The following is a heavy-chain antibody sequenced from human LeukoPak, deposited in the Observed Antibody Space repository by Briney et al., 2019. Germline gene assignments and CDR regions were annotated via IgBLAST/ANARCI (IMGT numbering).Heavy chain of an antibody. V-gene: IGHV3-20*04. Sequence: PGGSLRLSCAASGFTFDSYDLSWVRQPPGKGLEWVSGINWNGGSTGYADSVKGRFTISRDNAKNSLYLQMSSLRAEDTALYYCARGWLGIRGIDYWGQGTLVTVSS. CDR3: ARGWLGIRGIDY. CDR2: INWNGGST. D-gene: IGHD5-24*01. J-gene: IGHJ4*02. CDR1: GFTFDSYD.